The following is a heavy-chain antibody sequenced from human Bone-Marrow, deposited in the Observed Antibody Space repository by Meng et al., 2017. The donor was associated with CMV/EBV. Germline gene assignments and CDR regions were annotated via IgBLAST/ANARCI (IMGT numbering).Heavy chain of an antibody. J-gene: IGHJ4*02. V-gene: IGHV1-69*05. CDR1: GGTFSSYA. Sequence: SSVKVSCKASGGTFSSYAISWVRQDPGQGLEWMGGIIPIFGTANYAQKFQGRVTITTDESTSTAYMELSSLRSEDTAVYYCARGDTSIAALWGQGTLVTVSS. CDR3: ARGDTSIAAL. CDR2: IIPIFGTA. D-gene: IGHD6-6*01.